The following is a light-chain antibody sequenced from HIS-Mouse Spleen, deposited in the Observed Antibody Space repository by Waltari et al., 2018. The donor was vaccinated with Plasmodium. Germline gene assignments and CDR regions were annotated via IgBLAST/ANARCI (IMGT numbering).Light chain of an antibody. J-gene: IGKJ3*01. Sequence: EIVMTQSPATLSVSPGERATLSCRASRSVSSNLAWYQQKPGQAPRLLIYGASTRATGSPARFSGSGSGKEFTLTMSSLQSEDFAVYYCQQYNNWPFTFGPGTKVDIK. CDR3: QQYNNWPFT. CDR1: RSVSSN. V-gene: IGKV3-15*01. CDR2: GAS.